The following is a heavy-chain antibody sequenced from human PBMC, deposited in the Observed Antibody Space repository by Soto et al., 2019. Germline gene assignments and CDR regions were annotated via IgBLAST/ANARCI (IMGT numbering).Heavy chain of an antibody. CDR1: GFTFSNAW. Sequence: GGPRLSCAASGFTFSNAWMNWVRLAPGKGLEWVGRIKSKTDGGTTDYAAPVKGRFTISSDDSKNTLYLQMNGLKTEDTAVYYCTTDPILTGSYCYYYYGMDVWGQGTTVTVSS. V-gene: IGHV3-15*07. D-gene: IGHD3-9*01. J-gene: IGHJ6*02. CDR3: TTDPILTGSYCYYYYGMDV. CDR2: IKSKTDGGTT.